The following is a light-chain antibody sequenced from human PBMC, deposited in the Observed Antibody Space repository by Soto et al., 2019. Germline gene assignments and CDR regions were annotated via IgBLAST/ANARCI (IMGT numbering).Light chain of an antibody. CDR1: QSVSSSY. CDR2: GAS. J-gene: IGKJ3*01. V-gene: IGKV3-20*01. Sequence: EIVLTQSPGTLSLSPGERATLSCRASQSVSSSYLAWYQQKPGQAPRLLIYGASSRATGIPDRFSGSGSGTDFTLTISRLEPEDFAVYYCQQYGYSFTFGPGTKVDIK. CDR3: QQYGYSFT.